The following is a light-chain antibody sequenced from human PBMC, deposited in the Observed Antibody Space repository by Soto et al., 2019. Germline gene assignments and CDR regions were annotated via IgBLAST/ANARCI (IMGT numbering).Light chain of an antibody. J-gene: IGKJ5*01. CDR2: SAS. Sequence: DIQITQSPCSLSTSVGDRVTIPCRASQRINIYLNWYRQKPGKAPELLIYSASNLQSGVPSRFSGSGSGTDFTLTISSLQPEDFATYYCQQSFSTPTFGQGTRLEIK. V-gene: IGKV1-39*01. CDR3: QQSFSTPT. CDR1: QRINIY.